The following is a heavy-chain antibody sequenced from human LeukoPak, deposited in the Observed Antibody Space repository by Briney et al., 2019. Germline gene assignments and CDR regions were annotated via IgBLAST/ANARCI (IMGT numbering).Heavy chain of an antibody. CDR3: ARALFSITMIVVVWFDP. D-gene: IGHD3-22*01. CDR2: ICYSGSN. J-gene: IGHJ5*02. CDR1: GGSISSSSYY. V-gene: IGHV4-39*07. Sequence: SAETQSLTCTVSGGSISSSSYYWGWVRQPPAKGLGWYGSICYSGSNYYNPSLKSRVTLSVDTSKNQFSLKLSSVTAADTAVYYCARALFSITMIVVVWFDPWGQGTLGTVSS.